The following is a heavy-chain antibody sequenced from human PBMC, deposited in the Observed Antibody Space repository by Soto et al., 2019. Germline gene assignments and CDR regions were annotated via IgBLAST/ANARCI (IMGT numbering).Heavy chain of an antibody. Sequence: GGSLRLSCAASGFTFSSYAMHWVRQAQGKGLAWVAVISYDGSNKYYADSVKGRFTISRDNSKNTLYLQMNSLRAEDTAVYYCAGAPITMVRGVILGYFDYWGQGTLVTVSS. D-gene: IGHD3-10*01. V-gene: IGHV3-30-3*01. CDR1: GFTFSSYA. CDR3: AGAPITMVRGVILGYFDY. CDR2: ISYDGSNK. J-gene: IGHJ4*02.